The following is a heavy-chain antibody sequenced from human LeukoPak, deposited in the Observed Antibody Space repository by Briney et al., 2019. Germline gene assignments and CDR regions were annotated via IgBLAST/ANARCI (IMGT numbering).Heavy chain of an antibody. CDR3: AKVVSSSSSRLFGMDV. D-gene: IGHD6-6*01. V-gene: IGHV3-21*04. Sequence: GGSLRLSCAASGFTFSSYSMNWVRQGPGKGLEWVASISNSCDYISYADSLKRRFTISRDNAKNSLYLEMNSLRCEDTAVYYCAKVVSSSSSRLFGMDVWGQGTTVTVSS. CDR2: ISNSCDYI. J-gene: IGHJ6*02. CDR1: GFTFSSYS.